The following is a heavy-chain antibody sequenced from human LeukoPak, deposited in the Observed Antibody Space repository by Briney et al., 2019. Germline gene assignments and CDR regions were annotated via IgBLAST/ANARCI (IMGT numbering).Heavy chain of an antibody. CDR2: IIPIFGTA. J-gene: IGHJ4*02. CDR1: GGTFSSYA. D-gene: IGHD4-17*01. Sequence: SVKVSCKASGGTFSSYAISWVRQAPGQGLEWMGGIIPIFGTANYAQKFQGRVTITTDESTSTAYMELSSLRSEDTAVYYCARADYGDYGGFDYWGQGALVTVSS. CDR3: ARADYGDYGGFDY. V-gene: IGHV1-69*05.